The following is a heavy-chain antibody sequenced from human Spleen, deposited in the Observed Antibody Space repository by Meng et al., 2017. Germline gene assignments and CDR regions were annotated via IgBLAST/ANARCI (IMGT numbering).Heavy chain of an antibody. V-gene: IGHV4-34*01. D-gene: IGHD4-11*01. CDR1: GGCFRYYT. Sequence: QAQLQRWGAVLSKQTATLSLTVVVSGGCFRYYTWSWIRQPPGKGLELIGEINHSGSTNYNPSLESRATISVDTSQNNPSLKLSSVTAADSAVYYCARGPTTMAHDFDYWGQGTLVTVSS. CDR3: ARGPTTMAHDFDY. J-gene: IGHJ4*02. CDR2: INHSGST.